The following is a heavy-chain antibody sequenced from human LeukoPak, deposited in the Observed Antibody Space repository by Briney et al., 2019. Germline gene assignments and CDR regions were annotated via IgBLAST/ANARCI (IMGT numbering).Heavy chain of an antibody. D-gene: IGHD6-19*01. CDR3: AKALGSGWSPSGPDY. CDR1: GFTLVSHA. CDR2: ILYDGSSK. V-gene: IGHV3-33*06. Sequence: GGSLRLSCAPSGFTLVSHATHWVRQAPGKGLEWVALILYDGSSKNYADSVKGRFTISRDFSKNMLYLQMDSLRVEDRAVYYCAKALGSGWSPSGPDYWGQGTLVTVSS. J-gene: IGHJ4*02.